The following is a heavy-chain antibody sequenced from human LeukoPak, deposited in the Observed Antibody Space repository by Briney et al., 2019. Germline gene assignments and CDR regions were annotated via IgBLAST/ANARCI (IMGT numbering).Heavy chain of an antibody. J-gene: IGHJ2*01. D-gene: IGHD3-9*01. CDR2: ISNSDNSR. CDR1: GFTFSTYQ. CDR3: ARATGYLSYFDL. V-gene: IGHV3-48*03. Sequence: GGSLRLSCAASGFTFSTYQMNWVRQAPGKGLDWVSYISNSDNSRYYTDSVKGRFTISRDNAKNSLYLQMNNLRAEDTGVYYCARATGYLSYFDLWGRGTLVTVSS.